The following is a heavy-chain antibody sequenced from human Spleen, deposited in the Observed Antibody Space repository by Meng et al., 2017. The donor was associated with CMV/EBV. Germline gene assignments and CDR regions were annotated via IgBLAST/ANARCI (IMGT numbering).Heavy chain of an antibody. CDR3: ARDSRKYYDFRSGHLHLQGGGYYYYGMDV. CDR2: IYNSGST. D-gene: IGHD3-3*01. CDR1: GGSIRSYY. Sequence: SETLSLTCTVSGGSIRSYYWSWIRQPPGKGLEWIGYIYNSGSTNYNPSLKSRVTISVDTSKNQFYLKLSSVTAADTAVYYCARDSRKYYDFRSGHLHLQGGGYYYYGMDVWGQGTTVTVSS. V-gene: IGHV4-59*01. J-gene: IGHJ6*02.